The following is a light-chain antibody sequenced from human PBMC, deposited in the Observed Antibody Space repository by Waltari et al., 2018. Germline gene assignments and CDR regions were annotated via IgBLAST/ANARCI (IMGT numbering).Light chain of an antibody. CDR3: QQYGSSPLT. CDR1: QSVSSSY. Sequence: EIVLTQSPGILSLSPGERATISCRASQSVSSSYLAWYQQKPGQAPRLLVYRASNRAAGIPDRFSGSGSGTDFTLTISRLEPEDFAVFYCQQYGSSPLTFGGGTKVEMK. V-gene: IGKV3-20*01. J-gene: IGKJ4*01. CDR2: RAS.